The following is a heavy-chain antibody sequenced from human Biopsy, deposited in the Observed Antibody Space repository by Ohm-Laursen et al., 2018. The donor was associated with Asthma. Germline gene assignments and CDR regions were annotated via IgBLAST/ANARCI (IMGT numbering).Heavy chain of an antibody. CDR3: ARMISYYHEMRAPFFDY. D-gene: IGHD3-22*01. V-gene: IGHV7-4-1*02. CDR2: INTYTGNP. CDR1: GYTVTRYA. Sequence: GASVKVSCKASGYTVTRYAINWVRQAPGQGLEWMGWINTYTGNPTYAQGFTGRFVFSLDTSVNTAHLQISSLKAEDTAVYYCARMISYYHEMRAPFFDYWGQGTLVTVSS. J-gene: IGHJ4*02.